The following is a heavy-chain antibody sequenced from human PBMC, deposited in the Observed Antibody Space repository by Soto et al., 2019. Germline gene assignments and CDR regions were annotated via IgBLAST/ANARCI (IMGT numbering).Heavy chain of an antibody. CDR2: INPGNGNT. CDR3: TRASTVAGGSSKSLPNNY. Sequence: ASVKVPCKASGYTFPRYAMNWVRQAPGQSPEWMGWINPGNGNTKYSQRFQGRVTFTRDTSASTAYMELSALSSDDTAMYYCTRASTVAGGSSKSLPNNYWGQGTLVTVSS. J-gene: IGHJ4*02. V-gene: IGHV1-3*01. D-gene: IGHD6-19*01. CDR1: GYTFPRYA.